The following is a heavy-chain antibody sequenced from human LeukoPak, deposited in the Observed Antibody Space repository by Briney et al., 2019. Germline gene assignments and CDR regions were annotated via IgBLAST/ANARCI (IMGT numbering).Heavy chain of an antibody. CDR2: ISSSSDYI. V-gene: IGHV3-21*01. Sequence: KFGGSLRLSCAASGFTFSTYNMNWVRQAPGKGLEWVSSISSSSDYIYYADSLKGRFTISRDNAKSSLYLQMNSLRAEDTAVYYCARSQRIAVAGSSPFDYWGQGTLVTVSS. CDR1: GFTFSTYN. D-gene: IGHD6-19*01. J-gene: IGHJ4*02. CDR3: ARSQRIAVAGSSPFDY.